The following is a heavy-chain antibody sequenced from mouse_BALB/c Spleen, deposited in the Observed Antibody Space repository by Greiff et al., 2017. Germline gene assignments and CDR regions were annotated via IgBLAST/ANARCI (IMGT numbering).Heavy chain of an antibody. CDR2: INSNGGST. CDR3: ARDDSLLRLMDY. CDR1: GFTFSSYG. V-gene: IGHV5-6-3*01. J-gene: IGHJ2*01. D-gene: IGHD1-2*01. Sequence: EVQRVESGGGLVQPGGSLKLSCAASGFTFSSYGMSWVRQTPDKRLELVATINSNGGSTYYPDSVKGRFTISRDNAKNTLYLQMSSLKSEDTAMYYCARDDSLLRLMDYWGQGTTLTVSS.